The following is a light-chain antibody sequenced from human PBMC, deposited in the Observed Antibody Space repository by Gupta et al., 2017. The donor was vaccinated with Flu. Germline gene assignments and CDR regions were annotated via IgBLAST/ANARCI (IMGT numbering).Light chain of an antibody. CDR2: ENT. CDR1: SSNSGNNY. CDR3: GTWDSSLSAVV. V-gene: IGLV1-51*02. Sequence: SSSNSGNNYVSWYQQLPGTAPRLLINENTERPSGIPDRFSGSKSGASATLGITGLQTGDEADYYCGTWDSSLSAVVFGGGTKVTVL. J-gene: IGLJ2*01.